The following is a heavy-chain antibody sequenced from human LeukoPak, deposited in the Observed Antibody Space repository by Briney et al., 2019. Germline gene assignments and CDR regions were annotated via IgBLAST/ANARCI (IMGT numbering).Heavy chain of an antibody. D-gene: IGHD3-3*01. V-gene: IGHV4-4*07. CDR1: GGSISSYY. Sequence: SETLSLTCTVSGGSISSYYWSWIRQPAGKGLEWIGRIYTSGSTNYNPSLKSRVTISVDTSKNQFSLKLSSVTAADTAVYYCARGRITIPSAVFDYWGQGTLVTVSS. J-gene: IGHJ4*02. CDR2: IYTSGST. CDR3: ARGRITIPSAVFDY.